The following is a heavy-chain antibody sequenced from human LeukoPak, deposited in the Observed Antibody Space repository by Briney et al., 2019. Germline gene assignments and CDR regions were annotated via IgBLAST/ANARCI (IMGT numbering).Heavy chain of an antibody. J-gene: IGHJ3*02. V-gene: IGHV3-30*02. CDR2: IRYDGYNK. CDR1: GFIFSNYG. Sequence: GGSLSLSCAASGFIFSNYGMQWVRQAPGKGLEWVAFIRYDGYNKYYADSVKGRFTISRDNSKKMLYLQMNSLRAEDTAVYYCATADIVVLPPAMGGGYSDIWGQGTMVTVSS. CDR3: ATADIVVLPPAMGGGYSDI. D-gene: IGHD2-2*01.